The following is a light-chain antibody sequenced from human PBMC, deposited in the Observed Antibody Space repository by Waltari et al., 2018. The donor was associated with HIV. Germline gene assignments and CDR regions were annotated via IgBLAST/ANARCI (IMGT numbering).Light chain of an antibody. Sequence: DIQMTQSPSTLSASVGARVPITCRASQSIGNWLAWYQQKPGRAPKVLIYKASSLQSGVPSRFSGRGSETEFTLTISSLQPDDFATYYCQQISSASRTFGGGTKVEIK. CDR1: QSIGNW. J-gene: IGKJ4*01. CDR3: QQISSASRT. V-gene: IGKV1-5*03. CDR2: KAS.